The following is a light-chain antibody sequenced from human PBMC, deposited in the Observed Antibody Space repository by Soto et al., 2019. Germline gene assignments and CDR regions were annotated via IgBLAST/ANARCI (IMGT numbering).Light chain of an antibody. CDR1: QSISSW. Sequence: DIQMTQSPYTLSASVGDRVTITCRASQSISSWLAWYQQKPGKAPKLLIYKASSLESGVPSRFSGSGSGTEFTLTISSLQPDDFATYYCQQYNSPYTFGQETKVDIK. CDR3: QQYNSPYT. J-gene: IGKJ2*01. CDR2: KAS. V-gene: IGKV1-5*03.